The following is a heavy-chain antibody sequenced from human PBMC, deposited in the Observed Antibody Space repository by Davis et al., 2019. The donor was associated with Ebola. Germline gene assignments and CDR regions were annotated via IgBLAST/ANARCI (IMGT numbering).Heavy chain of an antibody. V-gene: IGHV4-59*08. D-gene: IGHD6-19*01. J-gene: IGHJ4*02. CDR3: ASGVAGTFGY. CDR2: IYYSGST. Sequence: MPSETLSLTCTVSGGSISSYYWSWIRQPPGKGLEWIGYIYYSGSTNYNPSLKSRVTISVDTSKNQFSLKLSSVTAADTAVYYCASGVAGTFGYWGQGTLVTVSS. CDR1: GGSISSYY.